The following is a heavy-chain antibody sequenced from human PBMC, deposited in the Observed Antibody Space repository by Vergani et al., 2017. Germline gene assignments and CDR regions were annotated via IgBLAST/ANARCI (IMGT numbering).Heavy chain of an antibody. CDR3: TRDPYDYVWGSYRYTERGDGFVDY. J-gene: IGHJ4*02. CDR2: IRSKAYGGTT. Sequence: EVQLVESGGGLVKPGRSLRLSCTASGFTFGDYAMSWFRQAPGKGLEWVGFIRSKAYGGTTEYAASVKGRFTISRDDSKSIAYLQMNSLKTEDTAVYYCTRDPYDYVWGSYRYTERGDGFVDYWGQGTLVTVSS. CDR1: GFTFGDYA. V-gene: IGHV3-49*05. D-gene: IGHD3-16*02.